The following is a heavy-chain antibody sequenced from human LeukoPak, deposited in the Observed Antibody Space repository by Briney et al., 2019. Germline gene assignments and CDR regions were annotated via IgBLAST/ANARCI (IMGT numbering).Heavy chain of an antibody. CDR1: GGSISSYY. V-gene: IGHV4-59*08. J-gene: IGHJ4*02. CDR3: ARAYSGSSGVFEF. Sequence: SETLSLTCTVSGGSISSYYWSWIRQPPGKGLEWIGYIYYSGSTNYNPSLKSRGTISADMSRNQFSLKLSSVTAADTAVYYCARAYSGSSGVFEFWGQGTLVTVSS. D-gene: IGHD2-15*01. CDR2: IYYSGST.